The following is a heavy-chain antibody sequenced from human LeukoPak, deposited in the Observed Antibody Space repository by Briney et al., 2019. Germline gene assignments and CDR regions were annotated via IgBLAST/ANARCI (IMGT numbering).Heavy chain of an antibody. CDR2: IIPIFGTA. Sequence: SVKVSCKASGGTFSSYAISWVRQAPGQGLEWMGGIIPIFGTANYAQKFQGRVTITADESTSTAYMELSSLRAEDTAVYYCAIPPGRLDWLWEYFQHWGQGTLVTVSS. V-gene: IGHV1-69*13. D-gene: IGHD3-9*01. CDR3: AIPPGRLDWLWEYFQH. CDR1: GGTFSSYA. J-gene: IGHJ1*01.